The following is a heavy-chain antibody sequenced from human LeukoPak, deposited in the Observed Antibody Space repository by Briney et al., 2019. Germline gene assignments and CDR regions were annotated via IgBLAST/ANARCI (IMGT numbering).Heavy chain of an antibody. D-gene: IGHD4-23*01. CDR1: GYTFTSYW. J-gene: IGHJ3*02. Sequence: GESLKISCNDSGYTFTSYWICWVRQKPGKSVEWMGIIYPGDSHTKYSPSFQGHVTISDDKSISTVYLQWSTLKASDTLMYFCARARNDYGGPADGFDIWGQGTMVTVSS. V-gene: IGHV5-51*01. CDR3: ARARNDYGGPADGFDI. CDR2: IYPGDSHT.